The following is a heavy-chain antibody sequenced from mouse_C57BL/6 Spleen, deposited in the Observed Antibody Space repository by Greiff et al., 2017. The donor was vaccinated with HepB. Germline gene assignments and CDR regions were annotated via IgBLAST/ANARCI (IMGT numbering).Heavy chain of an antibody. CDR3: ARGHHTTVVAPYYFDY. Sequence: QVQLKQSGAELVRPGTSVKVSCKASGYAFTNYLIEWVKQRPGQGLEWIGVINPGSGGTNYNEKFKGKATLTADKSSSTAYMQLSSLTSEDSAVYFCARGHHTTVVAPYYFDYWGQGTTLTVSS. CDR2: INPGSGGT. V-gene: IGHV1-54*01. D-gene: IGHD1-1*01. J-gene: IGHJ2*01. CDR1: GYAFTNYL.